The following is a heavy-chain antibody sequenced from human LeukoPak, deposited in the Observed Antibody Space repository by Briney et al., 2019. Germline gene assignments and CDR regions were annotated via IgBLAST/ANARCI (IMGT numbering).Heavy chain of an antibody. J-gene: IGHJ2*01. V-gene: IGHV4-4*07. CDR1: GGSISSYY. Sequence: SETLSLTCTVSGGSISSYYWSWIRQPAGKGLEWIGRIYTSGSTNYNPSLKSRVTMSVDTSKNQFSLKLSSVTAADTAVYYCARDLSSSSWYGDWYFDLWGRGTVVTVSS. CDR3: ARDLSSSSWYGDWYFDL. CDR2: IYTSGST. D-gene: IGHD6-13*01.